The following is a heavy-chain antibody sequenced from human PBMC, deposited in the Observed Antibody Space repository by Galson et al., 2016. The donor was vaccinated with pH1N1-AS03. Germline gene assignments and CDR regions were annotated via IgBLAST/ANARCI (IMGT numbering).Heavy chain of an antibody. J-gene: IGHJ4*02. D-gene: IGHD5-24*01. V-gene: IGHV3-74*01. CDR2: INSDGSYT. CDR3: ARDRDGSDYFDS. CDR1: GFTLSNYW. Sequence: SLRLSCAASGFTLSNYWMHWVRHAPGKGLVWVSRINSDGSYTNYADSVWGRFTISRDNARNSLYLQMDSLRAEDTAVYYCARDRDGSDYFDSWGQGTLVTVSS.